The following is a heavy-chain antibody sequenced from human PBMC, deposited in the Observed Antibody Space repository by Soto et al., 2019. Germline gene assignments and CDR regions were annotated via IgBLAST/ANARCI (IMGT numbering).Heavy chain of an antibody. CDR3: ARDRGEGGTTVGNYYYYYGMDV. V-gene: IGHV1-2*04. J-gene: IGHJ6*02. CDR1: GYTFTGYY. Sequence: ASVMVSCKASGYTFTGYYMHWVRQAPGQGLEWMGWINPNSGGTNYAQKFQGWVTMTRDTSISTAYMELSRLRSDDTAVYYCARDRGEGGTTVGNYYYYYGMDVWGQGTTVTVSS. D-gene: IGHD1-7*01. CDR2: INPNSGGT.